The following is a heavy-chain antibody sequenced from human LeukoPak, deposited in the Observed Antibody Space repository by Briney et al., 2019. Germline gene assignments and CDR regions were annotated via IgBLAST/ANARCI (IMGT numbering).Heavy chain of an antibody. D-gene: IGHD2-15*01. CDR2: IIPIFGTA. J-gene: IGHJ5*02. CDR1: GGTFSSYA. Sequence: ASVKVSCKASGGTFSSYAISWVRQAPGQGPEWMGGIIPIFGTANYAQKFQGRVTITADESTSTAYMELSSLRSEDTAVYYCATLQDIVVVVATPGASWFDPWGQGTLVTVSS. V-gene: IGHV1-69*13. CDR3: ATLQDIVVVVATPGASWFDP.